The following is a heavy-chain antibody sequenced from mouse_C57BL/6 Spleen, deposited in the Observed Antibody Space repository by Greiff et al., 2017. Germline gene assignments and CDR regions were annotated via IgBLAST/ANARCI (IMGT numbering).Heavy chain of an antibody. CDR2: INPGSGGT. Sequence: QVQLQQSGAELVRPGTSVKVSCKASGYAFTNYLIEWVKQRPGQGLEWIGVINPGSGGTNYNEKFKGKATLTADKSSSTAYMQLSSLTSEDSAVXFCARLGDSNYGDWYCDVWGTGTTVTVSS. V-gene: IGHV1-54*01. CDR3: ARLGDSNYGDWYCDV. J-gene: IGHJ1*03. D-gene: IGHD2-5*01. CDR1: GYAFTNYL.